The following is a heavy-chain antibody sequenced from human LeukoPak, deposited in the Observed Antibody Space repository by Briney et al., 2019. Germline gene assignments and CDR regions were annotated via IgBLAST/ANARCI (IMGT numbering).Heavy chain of an antibody. J-gene: IGHJ4*02. V-gene: IGHV4-59*01. Sequence: SETLSLTCTVSGGSISSYYWSWIRQPPGKGLEWIGYIYYSGSTNYNPSLKSRVTISVDTSKNQFSLKLSSVTAADTAVYYCARSPTIPPPDCYFDYWGQGTLVTVSS. CDR2: IYYSGST. CDR3: ARSPTIPPPDCYFDY. CDR1: GGSISSYY. D-gene: IGHD2-21*01.